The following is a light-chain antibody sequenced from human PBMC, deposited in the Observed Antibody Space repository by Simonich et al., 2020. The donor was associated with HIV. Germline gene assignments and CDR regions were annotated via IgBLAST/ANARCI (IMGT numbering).Light chain of an antibody. Sequence: EIVMTQSPATLSVSPGETATLSCRASQSVSSNLAWYQQKPGQAPRLLIYGASTRATGIPARFSGSGSGTDFTLTISRLEPEDFAVYYCQQYGSSPYTFGQGTKLEIK. CDR3: QQYGSSPYT. CDR1: QSVSSN. V-gene: IGKV3-15*01. CDR2: GAS. J-gene: IGKJ2*01.